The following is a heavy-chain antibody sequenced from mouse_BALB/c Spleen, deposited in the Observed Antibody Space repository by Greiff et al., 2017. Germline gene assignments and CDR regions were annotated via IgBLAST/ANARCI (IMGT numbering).Heavy chain of an antibody. V-gene: IGHV5-17*02. Sequence: DVQLQESGGGLVQPGGSRKLSCAASGFTFSSFGMHWVRQAPEKGLEWVAYISSGSSTIYYADTVKGRFTISRDNPKNTLFLQMTSLRSEDTAMYYCARPYAHYAMDYWGQGTSVTVSS. CDR3: ARPYAHYAMDY. CDR2: ISSGSSTI. J-gene: IGHJ4*01. CDR1: GFTFSSFG. D-gene: IGHD1-1*01.